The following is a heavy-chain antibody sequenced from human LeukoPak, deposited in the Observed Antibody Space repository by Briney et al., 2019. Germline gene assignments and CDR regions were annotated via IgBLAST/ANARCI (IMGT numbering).Heavy chain of an antibody. D-gene: IGHD3-9*01. CDR1: GFTFSSYG. CDR2: ISYDGSNK. V-gene: IGHV3-30*18. CDR3: AKDRLTIFYYFDY. J-gene: IGHJ4*02. Sequence: GGSLRLSCAASGFTFSSYGMHWVRQAPGKGLEWVAVISYDGSNKYYAESVKGRFTISRDNSKNTLYLQMNSLRAEDTAVYYCAKDRLTIFYYFDYWGQGTLVTVSS.